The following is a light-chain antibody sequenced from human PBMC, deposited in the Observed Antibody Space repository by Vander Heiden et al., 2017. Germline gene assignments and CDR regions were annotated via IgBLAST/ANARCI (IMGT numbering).Light chain of an antibody. CDR2: DDN. J-gene: IGLJ1*01. Sequence: QSVLTQPPSASGTPGQRVTISCSGSSSSIGSATVHWYQQLPETAPKLLIYDDNQRASGVPDRFSGSKSGTSASLAISGLQSEDEADYYCAAWTDSLNAYVFGTGTEVTVL. CDR1: SSSIGSAT. CDR3: AAWTDSLNAYV. V-gene: IGLV1-44*01.